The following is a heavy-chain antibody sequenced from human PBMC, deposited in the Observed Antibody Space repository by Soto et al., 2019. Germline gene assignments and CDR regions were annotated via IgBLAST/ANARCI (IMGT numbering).Heavy chain of an antibody. D-gene: IGHD3-22*01. CDR1: GVSISRYY. V-gene: IGHV4-59*01. CDR2: IYYSGST. CDR3: ARDNYYDSSGYYYVGPLFDY. J-gene: IGHJ4*02. Sequence: SETLSLTCTVSGVSISRYYWSWIRQPPGKGLEWIGYIYYSGSTNYNPSLKSRVTISVDTSKNQFSLKLSPVTAADTAVYYCARDNYYDSSGYYYVGPLFDYWGQGTLVTVSS.